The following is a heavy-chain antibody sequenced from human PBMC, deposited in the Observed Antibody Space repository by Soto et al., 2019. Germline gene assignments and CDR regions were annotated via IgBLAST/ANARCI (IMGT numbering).Heavy chain of an antibody. D-gene: IGHD2-21*02. J-gene: IGHJ4*02. Sequence: SETRSFTCTVRGIAISSSSYYWGGMRQPQGKRLEWIGSIYYSGSTYNNPSLRSRVSMSIDTSKDQFSLKLKSVTAADTALYFCARQRTSVVTQAYFDVWGPGSLVTVSS. CDR3: ARQRTSVVTQAYFDV. CDR1: GIAISSSSYY. CDR2: IYYSGST. V-gene: IGHV4-39*01.